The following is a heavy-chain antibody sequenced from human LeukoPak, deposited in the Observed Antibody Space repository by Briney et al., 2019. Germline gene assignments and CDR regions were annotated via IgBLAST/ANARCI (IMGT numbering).Heavy chain of an antibody. V-gene: IGHV3-11*06. D-gene: IGHD3-3*01. CDR1: GFTFSDYY. Sequence: GGSLRLSCAASGFTFSDYYMSWIRQAPGKGLEWVSYISSSSSYTNYADSVKGRFTISRDNAKNSLYLQMNSLRAEDTAVYYCARAGYDFWSGYFPSEFDYWGQGTVVTVSS. CDR2: ISSSSSYT. J-gene: IGHJ4*02. CDR3: ARAGYDFWSGYFPSEFDY.